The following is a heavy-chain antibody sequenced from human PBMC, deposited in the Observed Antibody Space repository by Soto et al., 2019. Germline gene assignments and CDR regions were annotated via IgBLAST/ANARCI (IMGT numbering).Heavy chain of an antibody. V-gene: IGHV1-69*12. D-gene: IGHD3-22*01. CDR1: GGTFSSYA. Sequence: QVQLVQSGAEVKKPGSSVKVSCKASGGTFSSYAISWVRQAPGQGLEWMGGIIPIFGTANYAQKFQGRVTITADESTSTAYMELSSLRSEDTAVYYCARDMPHYDSSGYYVDAFDIWCQGTMVTVSS. CDR3: ARDMPHYDSSGYYVDAFDI. CDR2: IIPIFGTA. J-gene: IGHJ3*02.